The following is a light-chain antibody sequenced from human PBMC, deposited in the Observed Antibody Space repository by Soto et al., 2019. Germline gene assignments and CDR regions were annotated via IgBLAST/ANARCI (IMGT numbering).Light chain of an antibody. V-gene: IGKV3D-15*01. J-gene: IGKJ1*01. CDR3: QQYNNWPTT. Sequence: EIVLTQSPATLDLSPWERATLSCRASQSVSSNLAWYQQKPGQAPRLLIYSASSRATGIPDRFSGSGSGTEFTLTISSLQSEEFAVYYCQQYNNWPTTFGQGTKVDIK. CDR1: QSVSSN. CDR2: SAS.